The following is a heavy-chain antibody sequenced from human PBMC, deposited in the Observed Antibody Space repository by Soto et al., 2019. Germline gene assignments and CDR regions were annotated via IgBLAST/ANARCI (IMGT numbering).Heavy chain of an antibody. CDR1: GFTFSSYW. J-gene: IGHJ6*02. CDR3: AREWPDYYYYGMDV. Sequence: EVQLVESGGGLVQPGGSLRLSCAASGFTFSSYWMSWVRQAPGKGLEWVANIKQDGSEKYYVDSVKGRFTISRDNAKNSLYLQMNSLRAEDTAVYYCAREWPDYYYYGMDVWGQGTTVTVSS. V-gene: IGHV3-7*05. D-gene: IGHD5-12*01. CDR2: IKQDGSEK.